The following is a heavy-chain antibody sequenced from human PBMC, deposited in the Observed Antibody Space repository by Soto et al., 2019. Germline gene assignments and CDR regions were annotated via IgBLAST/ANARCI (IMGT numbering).Heavy chain of an antibody. J-gene: IGHJ3*01. CDR1: GASINSGDYY. V-gene: IGHV4-30-4*01. D-gene: IGHD3-22*01. CDR3: ATVPTYYYDGSGYANAFDV. Sequence: PSETLSLTCTVSGASINSGDYYWSWIRQPPGKGLEWIGYIHYSGSIYHNPSLKSRVIISVDMPKNQFSLKLSSVTAADTAVYYCATVPTYYYDGSGYANAFDVWGQGTMVTVSS. CDR2: IHYSGSI.